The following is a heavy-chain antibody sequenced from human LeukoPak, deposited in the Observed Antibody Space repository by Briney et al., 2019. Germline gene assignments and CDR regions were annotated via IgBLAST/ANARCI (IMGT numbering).Heavy chain of an antibody. V-gene: IGHV1-69*13. D-gene: IGHD6-13*01. CDR3: ASGYSSSRRFDP. CDR1: GGTFSSYA. CDR2: IIPIFGTA. Sequence: ASVKVSCKASGGTFSSYAISWVRQAPGQGLEWMGGIIPIFGTANYAQKFQGRVTITADESTSTAYMELSSLRSEDTAVYYCASGYSSSRRFDPWGQGTLVTVPS. J-gene: IGHJ5*02.